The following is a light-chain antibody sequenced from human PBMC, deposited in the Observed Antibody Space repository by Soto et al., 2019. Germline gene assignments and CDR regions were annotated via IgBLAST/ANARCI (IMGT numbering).Light chain of an antibody. J-gene: IGLJ2*01. CDR2: YDT. Sequence: SYELTQPPSVSVAPGKTARITCGGINIGSKHVHWYQQKPGQAPVLVIYYDTDRPSGIPERFSGYNSGNTATLTISRVEAGDEADYYCHVWDSSRDHPLFGGGTKLTVL. V-gene: IGLV3-21*04. CDR3: HVWDSSRDHPL. CDR1: NIGSKH.